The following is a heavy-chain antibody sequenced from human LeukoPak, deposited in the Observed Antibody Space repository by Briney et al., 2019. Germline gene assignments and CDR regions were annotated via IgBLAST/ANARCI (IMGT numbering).Heavy chain of an antibody. D-gene: IGHD4-23*01. V-gene: IGHV3-11*01. J-gene: IGHJ4*02. CDR3: ATVGLRWTFDY. Sequence: GGSLRLSCAASGFAFSDDYMSWIRQAPGKGLECVSYISSSGSTIYYADSVKGGFTISRDNAKNSLYLQMNSLRAEDTAVYSCATVGLRWTFDYWGQGTLVTVTS. CDR2: ISSSGSTI. CDR1: GFAFSDDY.